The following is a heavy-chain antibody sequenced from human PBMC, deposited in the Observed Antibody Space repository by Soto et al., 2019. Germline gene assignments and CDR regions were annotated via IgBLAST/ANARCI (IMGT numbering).Heavy chain of an antibody. CDR2: IFHSGST. J-gene: IGHJ4*02. D-gene: IGHD1-26*01. CDR1: GGSISNSNW. CDR3: AHRPIVGAAI. V-gene: IGHV4-4*02. Sequence: QVQLQESGPGLVKPSGTLSLTCAVFGGSISNSNWWTWVRQPPGKGLDWIGEIFHSGSTNYNSSLMGRVTISVDKANNQFSLXXXXXXAADTAVYYCAHRPIVGAAIWGQGTLVTVSS.